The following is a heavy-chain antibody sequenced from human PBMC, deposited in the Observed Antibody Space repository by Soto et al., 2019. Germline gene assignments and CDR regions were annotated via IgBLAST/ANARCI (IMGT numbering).Heavy chain of an antibody. J-gene: IGHJ4*02. V-gene: IGHV4-39*07. CDR1: GGSISSSTYY. Sequence: SETLSLTCTVSGGSISSSTYYWGWIRQPPGKGLEWIGSIYYSGSTYYNPSLKSRVTISVDTSKNQFSLKLSSVTPADTAVYYCARDLILGTYFYERYFDYWGQGTLVTVSS. CDR2: IYYSGST. CDR3: ARDLILGTYFYERYFDY. D-gene: IGHD3-22*01.